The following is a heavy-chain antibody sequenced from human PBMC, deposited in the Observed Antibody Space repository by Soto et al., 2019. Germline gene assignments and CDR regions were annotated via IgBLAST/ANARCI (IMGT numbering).Heavy chain of an antibody. Sequence: QVQLVESGGGVVQPGRSLRLSCAASGFTFSSYAMHWVRQAPGKGLEWVAVISYDGSNKYYADSVKGRFSISRDNSKNTLYLQMNSLRAEDTAVYYCARDLIRSVFGVVTHDRYYYYYGMDVWGQGTTVTVSS. V-gene: IGHV3-30-3*01. J-gene: IGHJ6*02. CDR2: ISYDGSNK. CDR1: GFTFSSYA. CDR3: ARDLIRSVFGVVTHDRYYYYYGMDV. D-gene: IGHD3-3*01.